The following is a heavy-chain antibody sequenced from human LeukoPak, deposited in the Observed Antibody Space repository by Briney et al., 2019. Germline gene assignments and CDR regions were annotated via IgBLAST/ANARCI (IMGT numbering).Heavy chain of an antibody. CDR2: IYYSGST. CDR1: GGSVSSGSYY. Sequence: SETLSLTCTVSGGSVSSGSYYWSWIRQPPGKGLEWIGYIYYSGSTYYNPSLKSRVTIPVDTSKNQFSLKLSSVTAADTAVYYCARRSWSVYYYGMDVWGQGTTVTVSS. D-gene: IGHD6-13*01. CDR3: ARRSWSVYYYGMDV. V-gene: IGHV4-61*01. J-gene: IGHJ6*02.